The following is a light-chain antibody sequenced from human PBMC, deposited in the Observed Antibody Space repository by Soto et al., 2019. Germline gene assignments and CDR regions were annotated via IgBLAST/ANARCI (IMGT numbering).Light chain of an antibody. CDR1: SNDVGAYHF. Sequence: QSALTQPASVSGSPGQSIAISCTGTSNDVGAYHFVSWFQQHPGNAPTLIIYDVENRPSGVSARCAASKSGNTASLTISGLQAEDEADYYCSSYVADDTYVFGSGTKLTVL. J-gene: IGLJ1*01. CDR3: SSYVADDTYV. CDR2: DVE. V-gene: IGLV2-14*03.